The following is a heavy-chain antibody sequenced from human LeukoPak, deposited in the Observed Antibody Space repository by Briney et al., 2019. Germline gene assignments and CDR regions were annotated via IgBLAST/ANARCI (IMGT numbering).Heavy chain of an antibody. CDR2: IYYSGST. V-gene: IGHV4-59*01. CDR1: GGSISSYY. D-gene: IGHD1-26*01. Sequence: SVTLSLTCTVSGGSISSYYWSWVRQPSGKGLDWIGYIYYSGSTNYNPSLKSRVTMSVDTSKNQFSLKLSSVTAADTAVYYCVRGGIVGTTARIPLFDYWGQGTLVTVSS. J-gene: IGHJ4*02. CDR3: VRGGIVGTTARIPLFDY.